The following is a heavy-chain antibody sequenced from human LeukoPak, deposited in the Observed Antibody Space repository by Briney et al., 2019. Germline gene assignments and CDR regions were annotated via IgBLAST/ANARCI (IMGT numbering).Heavy chain of an antibody. Sequence: SETLSLTCTVFGGSISSYYWSWIRQPPGKGLEWIGYIYYSGSTNYNPSLKSRVTISVDTSKNQFSLKLSSVTAADTAVYYCARADGVVVITSGAFDIWGQGTMVTVSS. CDR1: GGSISSYY. CDR3: ARADGVVVITSGAFDI. V-gene: IGHV4-59*01. D-gene: IGHD3-22*01. J-gene: IGHJ3*02. CDR2: IYYSGST.